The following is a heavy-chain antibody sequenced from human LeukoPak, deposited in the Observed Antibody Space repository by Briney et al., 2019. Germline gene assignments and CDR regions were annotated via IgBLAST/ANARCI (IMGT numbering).Heavy chain of an antibody. CDR2: ISGGGDIT. D-gene: IGHD4-23*01. Sequence: GGSLRLSCAASGFNFANHAMSWVRQTPGKGLEWVSAISGGGDITYYADSVTGRFTISRDNSKNTLYLRMNSLRAEDTAVYYCAKGLSGGGQRGYFDYWGQGTLVTVSS. CDR3: AKGLSGGGQRGYFDY. CDR1: GFNFANHA. V-gene: IGHV3-23*01. J-gene: IGHJ4*02.